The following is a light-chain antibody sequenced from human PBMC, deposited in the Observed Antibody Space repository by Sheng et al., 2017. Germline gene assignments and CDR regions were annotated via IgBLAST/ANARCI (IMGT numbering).Light chain of an antibody. CDR2: DAS. Sequence: EIVLTQSPATLSLSPGERATLSCRASQSVGTYLAWFQQKPGQAPRLLIYDASNRATGIPARFSGSGSGTDFTLNISSLEPEDVGLYFCQQRSNWPPIYTFGPGTKLEIK. CDR1: QSVGTY. CDR3: QQRSNWPPIYT. V-gene: IGKV3-11*01. J-gene: IGKJ2*01.